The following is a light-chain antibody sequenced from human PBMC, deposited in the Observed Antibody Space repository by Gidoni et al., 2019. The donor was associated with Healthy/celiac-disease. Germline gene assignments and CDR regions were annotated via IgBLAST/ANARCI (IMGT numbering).Light chain of an antibody. CDR2: GAS. CDR3: QQYGSSRT. J-gene: IGKJ4*01. Sequence: DIVLTQSPGTLSLSPGERATLSCRASQSVSSSYLAWDQQKPGQAPRLLIYGASSRATGIPDRFSGSGSGTDFTLTISRLEPEDFAVYYCQQYGSSRTFGGGTKVEIK. V-gene: IGKV3-20*01. CDR1: QSVSSSY.